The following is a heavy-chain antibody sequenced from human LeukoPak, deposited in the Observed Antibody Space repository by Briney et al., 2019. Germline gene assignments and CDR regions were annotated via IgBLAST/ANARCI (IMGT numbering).Heavy chain of an antibody. Sequence: ASVKVSCKASGYTFTSYDINWVRQATGQGLEWMGWMNPNSGNTGYAQKFQGRFTISRDNSKNTLYLQMNSLRAEDTAVYYCARNPVEWSGSGSYLGWFDPWGQGTLVTVSS. CDR3: ARNPVEWSGSGSYLGWFDP. J-gene: IGHJ5*02. V-gene: IGHV1-8*01. CDR1: GYTFTSYD. D-gene: IGHD3-10*01. CDR2: MNPNSGNT.